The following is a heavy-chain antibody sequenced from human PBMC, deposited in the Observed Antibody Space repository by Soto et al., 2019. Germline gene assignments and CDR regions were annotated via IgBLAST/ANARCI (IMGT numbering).Heavy chain of an antibody. CDR3: ACLYNWNGWSDY. V-gene: IGHV4-4*07. J-gene: IGHJ4*02. Sequence: QVQLQESGPGLVKPSETLSLTCTVSGVSITSYYWSWIRQPVGKGLEWIGRIYSSGSTNYNPSLKSRVTMSIDTSKNQFSLKLSSVTAADTAVYYCACLYNWNGWSDYWGQGTLVTVSS. D-gene: IGHD1-20*01. CDR1: GVSITSYY. CDR2: IYSSGST.